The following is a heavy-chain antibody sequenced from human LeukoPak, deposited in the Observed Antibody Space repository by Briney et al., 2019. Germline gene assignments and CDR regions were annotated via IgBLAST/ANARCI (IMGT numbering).Heavy chain of an antibody. CDR3: ARDPYYYDSSGYSPPSGEAFDI. D-gene: IGHD3-22*01. CDR2: INPSSGGT. J-gene: IGHJ3*02. V-gene: IGHV1-2*02. Sequence: EASVKVSCKASGYTFTGYYMHWVRQAPGQGLEWMGWINPSSGGTNYAQKFQGRVTMTRDTSISTAYMELSRLRSDDTAVYYCARDPYYYDSSGYSPPSGEAFDIWGQGTMVTVSS. CDR1: GYTFTGYY.